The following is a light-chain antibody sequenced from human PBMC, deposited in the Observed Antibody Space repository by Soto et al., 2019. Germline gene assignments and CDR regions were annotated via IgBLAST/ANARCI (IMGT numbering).Light chain of an antibody. CDR3: QQYASTRWT. Sequence: IVLPRPSATMSQSPGGGSTLSCSASQSFSSDLAWYHQKPGQAPRLLIYGASTRATGIPARFSGSGSGTEFTLTISRLQSEDFAVYYCQQYASTRWTFGQGTKVDIK. CDR1: QSFSSD. V-gene: IGKV3-15*01. J-gene: IGKJ1*01. CDR2: GAS.